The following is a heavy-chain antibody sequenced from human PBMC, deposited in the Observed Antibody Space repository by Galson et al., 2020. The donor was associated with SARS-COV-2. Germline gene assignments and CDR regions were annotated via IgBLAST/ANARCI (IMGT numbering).Heavy chain of an antibody. CDR3: ARNRDSSGYYYEIDY. V-gene: IGHV3-7*01. D-gene: IGHD3-22*01. Sequence: GGSLRLSCAASRFTFSSYWMSWVRQAPGKGLEWVANIKQDGSEKYYVDSVKGRFTISRDNAKNSLYLQMNSLRAEDTAVYYCARNRDSSGYYYEIDYWGQGTVVTVSS. CDR2: IKQDGSEK. J-gene: IGHJ4*02. CDR1: RFTFSSYW.